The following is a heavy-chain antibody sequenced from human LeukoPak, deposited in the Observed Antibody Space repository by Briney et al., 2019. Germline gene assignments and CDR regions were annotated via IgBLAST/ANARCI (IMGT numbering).Heavy chain of an antibody. Sequence: GASVKVSCKASGYTFTSYDINWVRQATGQGLEWMGWMNPSSGNTGYAQKFQGRVTMTRNTSKNTAYMELSSLRSEDTAVYYCARAGYYYDSSGYPNGMDVWGQGTTVTVSS. CDR2: MNPSSGNT. J-gene: IGHJ6*02. CDR1: GYTFTSYD. V-gene: IGHV1-8*01. D-gene: IGHD3-22*01. CDR3: ARAGYYYDSSGYPNGMDV.